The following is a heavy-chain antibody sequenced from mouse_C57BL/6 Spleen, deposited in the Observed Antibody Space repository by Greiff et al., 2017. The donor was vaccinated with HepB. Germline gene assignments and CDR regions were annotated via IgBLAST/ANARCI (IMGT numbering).Heavy chain of an antibody. V-gene: IGHV7-3*01. CDR2: IRNKANGYTT. CDR1: GFTFTDYY. CDR3: ARYNPGFAY. J-gene: IGHJ3*01. Sequence: DVQLVESGGGLVQPGGSLSLSCAASGFTFTDYYMSWVRQPPGKALEWLGFIRNKANGYTTEYSASVKGRFTIPRDNSQSILYRQMNALRAEDSATYYCARYNPGFAYFGQGTLVTVAA.